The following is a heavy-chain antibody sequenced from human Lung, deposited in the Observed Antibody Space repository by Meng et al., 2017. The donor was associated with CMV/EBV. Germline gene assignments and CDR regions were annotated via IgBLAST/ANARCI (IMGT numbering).Heavy chain of an antibody. CDR2: ISYDGNNK. CDR1: GFTFSNYN. D-gene: IGHD6-13*01. V-gene: IGHV3-30-3*02. CDR3: AKAFSASWYREYYDY. J-gene: IGHJ4*02. Sequence: GGSLRLXXAATGFTFSNYNFHWVRQAPGKGLEWVALISYDGNNKFYGDSVKGRFTVSRDNFKNTLYLQMNSLRVEDTAVYYCAKAFSASWYREYYDYWGQGTXVTVSS.